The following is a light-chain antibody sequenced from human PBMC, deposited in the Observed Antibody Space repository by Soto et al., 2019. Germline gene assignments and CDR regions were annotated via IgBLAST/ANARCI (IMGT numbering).Light chain of an antibody. CDR3: QKYNSAPPT. V-gene: IGKV1-27*01. CDR1: QGINKF. J-gene: IGKJ1*01. Sequence: DIQLTQSPSSLSASVGDRVTITCRASQGINKFVAWYQQMPGRVPKLLIYGANTLQSGVPSRFSGSGSGTHCTLFISSLQPEDVGTFYCQKYNSAPPTFGHGTRVEIK. CDR2: GAN.